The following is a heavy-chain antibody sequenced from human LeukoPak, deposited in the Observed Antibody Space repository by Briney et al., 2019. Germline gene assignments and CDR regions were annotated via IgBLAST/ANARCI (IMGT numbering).Heavy chain of an antibody. CDR3: ARDLSGYSYGYLAPFDY. Sequence: GGSLRLSCAASGFTFSSYEMNWVRQAPGKGLEWVSYISSSGSTIYYADSVKGRFTISRDNAKNSLYLQMNSLRAEDTAVYYCARDLSGYSYGYLAPFDYWGQGTLVTVSS. CDR1: GFTFSSYE. D-gene: IGHD5-18*01. J-gene: IGHJ4*02. V-gene: IGHV3-48*03. CDR2: ISSSGSTI.